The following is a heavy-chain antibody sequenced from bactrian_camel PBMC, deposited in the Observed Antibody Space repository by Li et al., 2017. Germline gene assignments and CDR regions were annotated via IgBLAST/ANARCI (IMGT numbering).Heavy chain of an antibody. J-gene: IGHJ6*01. CDR3: AAEWASPYDCYSGNWSRRRRLIGN. Sequence: HVQLVESGGGSVQAGGSLRLSCAASGYTGGGNCAGWFRQTPGKEREGLALIYTGGGSSYYADSVRGRFTISQDRNKNTIYLEMSRMMPEDTAMYYCAAEWASPYDCYSGNWSRRRRLIGNWGQRTQVTVS. D-gene: IGHD3*01. CDR2: IYTGGGSS. CDR1: GYTGGGNC. V-gene: IGHV3S1*01.